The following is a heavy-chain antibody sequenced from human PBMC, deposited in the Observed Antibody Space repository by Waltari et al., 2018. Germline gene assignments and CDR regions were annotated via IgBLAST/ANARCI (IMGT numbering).Heavy chain of an antibody. Sequence: EVQLVESGGGMVQPGRSLRLSCAVSGSRFPDYAITWFRQSPGNGLWWVSGALFNTGRTPYADSVKRRFTISTDNSKNFLDLEMKSLRCEDTALDYCVKDVTPGGADVWGQGTTVTVSS. V-gene: IGHV3-9*01. CDR1: GSRFPDYA. J-gene: IGHJ6*02. CDR2: ALFNTGRT. D-gene: IGHD2-2*01. CDR3: VKDVTPGGADV.